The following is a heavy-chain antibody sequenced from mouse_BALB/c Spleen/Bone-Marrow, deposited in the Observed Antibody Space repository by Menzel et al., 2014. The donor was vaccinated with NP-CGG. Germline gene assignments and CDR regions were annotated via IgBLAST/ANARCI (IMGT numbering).Heavy chain of an antibody. CDR2: IDPSYGGT. J-gene: IGHJ3*01. CDR1: GYSFTEYN. D-gene: IGHD2-3*01. V-gene: IGHV1-39*01. Sequence: VQLQQSEPELEKPGASVKMSCKASGYSFTEYNMNWVKQSNGKSLEWIGNIDPSYGGTTYNQKFKGKATLTVDKSSSTVYMQLKSLTSEDSAVYYCARGHDGYRTWFAYWGQGTLVTVSA. CDR3: ARGHDGYRTWFAY.